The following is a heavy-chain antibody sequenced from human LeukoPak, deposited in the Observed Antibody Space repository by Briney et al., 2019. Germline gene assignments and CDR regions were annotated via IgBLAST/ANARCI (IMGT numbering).Heavy chain of an antibody. J-gene: IGHJ3*02. D-gene: IGHD5-12*01. CDR3: ARWGRGYEAFHI. CDR1: GGSISSSSYY. V-gene: IGHV4-39*07. CDR2: IYYSGST. Sequence: SETLSLTCTVSGGSISSSSYYWGWIRQPPGKGLEWIGRIYYSGSTYYNRSLKSRVTISVDTSKNQFSLKLRSVTAADTAVYYCARWGRGYEAFHIWGQGTMVPVSS.